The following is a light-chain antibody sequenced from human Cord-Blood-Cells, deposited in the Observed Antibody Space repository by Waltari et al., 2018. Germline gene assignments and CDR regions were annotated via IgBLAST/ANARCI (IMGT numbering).Light chain of an antibody. Sequence: DIQMTQSPYSLSASVGDRVTITCQASQDISNYLNWYQQKPGKAPKLLIYDASNLETGVPSRFSGIGSGTDFTFTISSLQPEDIATYYCQQYDNLPITFGQETRLEIK. CDR1: QDISNY. V-gene: IGKV1-33*01. CDR3: QQYDNLPIT. J-gene: IGKJ5*01. CDR2: DAS.